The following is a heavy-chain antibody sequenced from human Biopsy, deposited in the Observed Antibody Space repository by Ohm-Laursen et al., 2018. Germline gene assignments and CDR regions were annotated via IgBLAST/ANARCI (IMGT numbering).Heavy chain of an antibody. Sequence: SDTLSLTCTVSGVSISSGPYNWNWIRQPPGQGLEYIGIIYSGANTNYNPSLQNRVTMSVNTSKNQFSLKLSSVIAADTAVYYWARGSRTYGSPYFDNWGQGTLVIVSS. CDR3: ARGSRTYGSPYFDN. J-gene: IGHJ4*02. CDR1: GVSISSGPYN. D-gene: IGHD3-10*01. V-gene: IGHV4-61*01. CDR2: IYSGANT.